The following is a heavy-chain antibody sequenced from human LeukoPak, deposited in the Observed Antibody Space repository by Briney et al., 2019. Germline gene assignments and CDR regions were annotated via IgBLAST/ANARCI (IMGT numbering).Heavy chain of an antibody. CDR3: ARGDGYNYFDY. D-gene: IGHD5-24*01. CDR2: IYYSGST. Sequence: SETLSLTCTVSGGSVSSYYWSWIRQPPGKGLEWIGYIYYSGSTNYNPSLKSRVTISVDTSKNQFSLRLSSVTAADTAVYYCARGDGYNYFDYWGQGTLVTVSS. V-gene: IGHV4-59*02. J-gene: IGHJ4*02. CDR1: GGSVSSYY.